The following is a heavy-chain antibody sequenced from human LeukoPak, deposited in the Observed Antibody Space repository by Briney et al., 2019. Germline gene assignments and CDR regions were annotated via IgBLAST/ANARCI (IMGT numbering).Heavy chain of an antibody. CDR2: IDPSGGST. CDR3: ARARGDTKVTTSARRAFDI. CDR1: GYTFTSYY. Sequence: ASVKVSCKASGYTFTSYYMHWVRQAPGQGLEWMGIIDPSGGSTSYAQKFQGRVTMTRDTSTSTVYMELSSLRSEDTAVYYCARARGDTKVTTSARRAFDIWGQGTMVTVSS. J-gene: IGHJ3*02. D-gene: IGHD4-17*01. V-gene: IGHV1-46*01.